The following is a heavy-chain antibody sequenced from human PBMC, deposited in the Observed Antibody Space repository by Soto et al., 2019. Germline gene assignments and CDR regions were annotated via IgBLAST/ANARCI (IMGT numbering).Heavy chain of an antibody. CDR2: ISGFNGQT. CDR1: VNTFASHG. Sequence: QVQLVQSGPEVKKPGAAVKVACKDSVNTFASHGFSWVRQAPGQGLEWMGWISGFNGQTNYALKLQGRVTLTTDTSTSTAYMELRSLRSDDTAVYFCARVDPRGVAVVRDYWGQGTLVTVSS. D-gene: IGHD3-10*01. V-gene: IGHV1-18*01. CDR3: ARVDPRGVAVVRDY. J-gene: IGHJ4*02.